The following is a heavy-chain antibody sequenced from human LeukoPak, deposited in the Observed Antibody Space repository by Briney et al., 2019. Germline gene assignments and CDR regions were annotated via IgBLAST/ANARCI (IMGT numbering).Heavy chain of an antibody. V-gene: IGHV3-74*01. CDR1: GFTFSGHW. CDR2: INSDGSIT. D-gene: IGHD6-6*01. CDR3: AKEGGYSSSSVDY. J-gene: IGHJ4*02. Sequence: QPGGSLRLSCAASGFTFSGHWMHWVRQAPGKGLVWVSRINSDGSITSYADSVKGRFTISRDNSKKTVYLQMNSLRAEDTAVYYCAKEGGYSSSSVDYWGQGTLVTVSS.